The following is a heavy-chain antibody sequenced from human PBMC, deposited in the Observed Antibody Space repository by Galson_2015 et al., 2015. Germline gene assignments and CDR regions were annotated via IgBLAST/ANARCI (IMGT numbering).Heavy chain of an antibody. CDR3: AKGEETTYWYFDL. V-gene: IGHV3-23*01. CDR2: ISGSGGST. D-gene: IGHD4-17*01. CDR1: GFTFSSYA. J-gene: IGHJ2*01. Sequence: SLRLSCAASGFTFSSYAMTWVRQAPGKGLEWVSTISGSGGSTYYADSVKGRFTITRDNPKNTLYLQMNSLRAEDTAIYYCAKGEETTYWYFDLWGRGTLVTVSS.